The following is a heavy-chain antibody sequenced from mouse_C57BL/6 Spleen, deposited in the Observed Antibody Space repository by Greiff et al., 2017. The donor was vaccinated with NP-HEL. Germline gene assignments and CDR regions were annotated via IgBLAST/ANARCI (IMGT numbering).Heavy chain of an antibody. CDR2: INPNNGGT. J-gene: IGHJ3*01. D-gene: IGHD1-1*01. V-gene: IGHV1-22*01. Sequence: VQLQQSGPELVKPGASVKMSCKASGYTFTDYNMHWVKQSHGKSLEWIGYINPNNGGTSYNQKFKGKATLTVNKSSSTAYMELRSLTSEDSAVYYWARGRLDYGGWFAYWGQGTLVTVSA. CDR3: ARGRLDYGGWFAY. CDR1: GYTFTDYN.